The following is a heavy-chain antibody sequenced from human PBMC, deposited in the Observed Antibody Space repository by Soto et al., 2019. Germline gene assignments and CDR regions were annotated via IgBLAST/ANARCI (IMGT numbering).Heavy chain of an antibody. J-gene: IGHJ6*02. CDR2: IYYSGST. Sequence: SETLSLTCTVSGGSISSSSYYWGWIRQPPGKGLEWIGSIYYSGSTYYNPSLKSRVTISVDTSKNQFSLKLSSVTAADTAVYYCARRAVIRFGGVMGGMDVWGQGTTVTVS. CDR3: ARRAVIRFGGVMGGMDV. CDR1: GGSISSSSYY. V-gene: IGHV4-39*01. D-gene: IGHD3-16*01.